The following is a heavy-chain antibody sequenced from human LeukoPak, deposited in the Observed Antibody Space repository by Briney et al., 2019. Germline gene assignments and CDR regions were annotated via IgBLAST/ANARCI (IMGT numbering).Heavy chain of an antibody. CDR2: INPSGGST. V-gene: IGHV1-46*01. CDR1: RYIFTSYY. J-gene: IGHJ4*02. CDR3: ARGSYGLSRFDY. Sequence: ASVKVSCKASRYIFTSYYMHWVRQAPGQGLEWMGIINPSGGSTSYAQKFQGRVTMTRDMSTSTVYMELSSLRSEDTAVYYCARGSYGLSRFDYWGQGTLVTVSS. D-gene: IGHD5-18*01.